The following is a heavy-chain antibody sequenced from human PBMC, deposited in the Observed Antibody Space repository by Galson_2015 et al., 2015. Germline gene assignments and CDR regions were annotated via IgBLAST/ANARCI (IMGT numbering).Heavy chain of an antibody. CDR2: MNPSGGST. V-gene: IGHV1-46*01. D-gene: IGHD6-19*01. Sequence: SVKVSCKASGYTFSSYYLHWVRQAPGQGLEWMGVMNPSGGSTTYAQNFQGRVTMARDTSTSTLYMELRSLRSDDTAVYYCARSPDTDGWSVGLDYWGQGTLVTVSS. CDR1: GYTFSSYY. J-gene: IGHJ4*02. CDR3: ARSPDTDGWSVGLDY.